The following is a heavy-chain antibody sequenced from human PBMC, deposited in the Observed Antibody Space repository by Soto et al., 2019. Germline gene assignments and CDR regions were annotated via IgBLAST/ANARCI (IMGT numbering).Heavy chain of an antibody. CDR1: GGTLSSYA. D-gene: IGHD5-12*01. J-gene: IGHJ5*02. Sequence: SVKASCKASGGTLSSYASSWARQAPGQGLEWMGGIIPIFGTANYAQKFQGRVTITADESTSTAYMELSSLRSEDTAVYYFARGYEWFEPWGQGTLVTVSS. V-gene: IGHV1-69*13. CDR3: ARGYEWFEP. CDR2: IIPIFGTA.